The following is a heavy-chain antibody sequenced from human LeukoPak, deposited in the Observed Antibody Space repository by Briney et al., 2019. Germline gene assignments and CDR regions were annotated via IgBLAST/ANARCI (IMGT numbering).Heavy chain of an antibody. J-gene: IGHJ4*02. CDR2: IYYSGST. CDR3: ASYSYYYDSSGYFDY. D-gene: IGHD3-22*01. Sequence: TSETLSLTCTVSGGSISSYYWSWIRQPPGKGLEWIGYIYYSGSTNYNPSLRSRVTISVDTSKNQFSLKLSSVTAADTAVYYCASYSYYYDSSGYFDYWGQGTLVTVSS. CDR1: GGSISSYY. V-gene: IGHV4-59*01.